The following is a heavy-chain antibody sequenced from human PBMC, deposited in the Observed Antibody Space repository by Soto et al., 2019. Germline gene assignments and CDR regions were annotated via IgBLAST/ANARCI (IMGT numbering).Heavy chain of an antibody. J-gene: IGHJ6*02. Sequence: PGGSLRLSCAASGFTFSSYAMHWVRQAPGKGLEWVAVISYDGSNKYYADSVKGRFTISRDNSKNTLYLQMNSLRAEDTAVYYCARGRIVATMSSHYYGMDVWGQGTTVTVSS. CDR2: ISYDGSNK. CDR1: GFTFSSYA. D-gene: IGHD5-12*01. V-gene: IGHV3-30-3*01. CDR3: ARGRIVATMSSHYYGMDV.